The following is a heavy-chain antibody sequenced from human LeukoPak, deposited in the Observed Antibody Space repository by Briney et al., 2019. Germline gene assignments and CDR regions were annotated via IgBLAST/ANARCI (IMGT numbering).Heavy chain of an antibody. Sequence: GGSLRLSCAASGFTFISYWMHWVRQAPGKGLVWVSRINGYGSSTDFADSVKGRFTIPRDNAKNTLYLQMNSLRAEDTAVYYCARDAPGNTALDYWGQGTLVTVSS. CDR1: GFTFISYW. J-gene: IGHJ4*02. CDR2: INGYGSST. CDR3: ARDAPGNTALDY. D-gene: IGHD5-18*01. V-gene: IGHV3-74*01.